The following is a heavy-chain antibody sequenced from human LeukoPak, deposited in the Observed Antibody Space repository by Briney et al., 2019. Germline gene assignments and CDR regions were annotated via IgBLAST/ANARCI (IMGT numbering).Heavy chain of an antibody. Sequence: PGGSLRLSCAASGFTFSSYWMHWVRQAPGKGLVWVSRINSDGSSTSYADSVKGRFTISRDNSKNTLYLQMNSLRAEDTAVYYCAKIPYSSGWVQNWFDPWGQGTLVTVSS. D-gene: IGHD6-19*01. CDR1: GFTFSSYW. J-gene: IGHJ5*02. CDR3: AKIPYSSGWVQNWFDP. CDR2: INSDGSST. V-gene: IGHV3-74*01.